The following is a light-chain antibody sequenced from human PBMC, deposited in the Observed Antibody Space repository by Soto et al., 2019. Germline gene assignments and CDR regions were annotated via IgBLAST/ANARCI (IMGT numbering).Light chain of an antibody. CDR3: QQYGSSPPYT. CDR1: HSLTNNY. Sequence: EVVLTQSPGTLSLSPGERATLSCRASHSLTNNYLAWYQQKPGQAPRLLIFGSSDRATGIPDRFSGSGSGTVFTLTISRLEPEDFAVYYCQQYGSSPPYTFGQGTKLEIK. V-gene: IGKV3-20*01. J-gene: IGKJ2*01. CDR2: GSS.